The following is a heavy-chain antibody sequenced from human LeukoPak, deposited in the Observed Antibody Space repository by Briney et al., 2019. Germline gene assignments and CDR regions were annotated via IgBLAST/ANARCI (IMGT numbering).Heavy chain of an antibody. J-gene: IGHJ6*03. CDR2: TYYRSKWYN. CDR3: AEGRSTSFYYYYYMDV. CDR1: GDSVSSNSAA. D-gene: IGHD2-2*01. V-gene: IGHV6-1*01. Sequence: SQTLSLTCAISGDSVSSNSAAWNWIRQSPSRGLEWLGRTYYRSKWYNDYAVSVKSRITINPDTSKNQFSLQLNSVTPEDTAVYYCAEGRSTSFYYYYYMDVWGKGTTVTVSS.